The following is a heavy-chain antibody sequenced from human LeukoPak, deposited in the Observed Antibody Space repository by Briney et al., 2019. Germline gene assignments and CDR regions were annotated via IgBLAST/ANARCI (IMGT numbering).Heavy chain of an antibody. CDR1: GGSISSSGYY. CDR2: INHSGST. V-gene: IGHV4-39*07. CDR3: ARILGYCSSTSCYRLGRWFDP. D-gene: IGHD2-2*01. Sequence: KPSETLSLTCTVSGGSISSSGYYWSWIRQPPGKGLEWIGEINHSGSTNYNPSLKSRVTISVDTSKNQFSLKLSSVTAADTAVYYCARILGYCSSTSCYRLGRWFDPWGQGTLVTVSS. J-gene: IGHJ5*02.